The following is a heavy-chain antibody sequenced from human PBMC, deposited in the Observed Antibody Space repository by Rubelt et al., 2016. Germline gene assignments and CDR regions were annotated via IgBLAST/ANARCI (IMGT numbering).Heavy chain of an antibody. Sequence: VQLVESGGGLVKPGGSLRLSCAASGLTVSSNYMNWVRQAPGKGLEWISYISSRTILYADSVKGRFTISRDTVKSSLYLQMNGLRDEDTAVYYCARDLHWAFDIWGQGTMVTVSS. D-gene: IGHD3-16*01. CDR1: GLTVSSNY. CDR3: ARDLHWAFDI. V-gene: IGHV3-48*02. CDR2: ISSRTI. J-gene: IGHJ3*02.